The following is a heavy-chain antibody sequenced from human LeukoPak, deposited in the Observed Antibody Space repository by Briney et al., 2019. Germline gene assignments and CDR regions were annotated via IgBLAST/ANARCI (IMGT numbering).Heavy chain of an antibody. Sequence: GESLKISCKGSGYSFTSYWIGWVRQMPGKGLEWMGIIYPSDSDTRYSPSFQGQVTISADKSISTAYLQWSSLKASDTAMYYCARRIGYCSSTSCYSNWFDPWGQGTLVTVSS. J-gene: IGHJ5*02. V-gene: IGHV5-51*01. CDR1: GYSFTSYW. D-gene: IGHD2-2*01. CDR3: ARRIGYCSSTSCYSNWFDP. CDR2: IYPSDSDT.